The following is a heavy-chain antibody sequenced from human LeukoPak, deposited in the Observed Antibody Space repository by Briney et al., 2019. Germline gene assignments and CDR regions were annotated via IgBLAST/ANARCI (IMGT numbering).Heavy chain of an antibody. J-gene: IGHJ4*02. D-gene: IGHD3-22*01. CDR3: VRGVHYYDSSGYRRLLDY. Sequence: KPGASVKVSCKASGGTFSSYAISWVRQAPGQGLEWMGRIIPIFGTANYAQKFQGRVTITTDESTSTAYMELSSLRSEDTAVYYCVRGVHYYDSSGYRRLLDYWGQGTLVTVSS. V-gene: IGHV1-69*05. CDR2: IIPIFGTA. CDR1: GGTFSSYA.